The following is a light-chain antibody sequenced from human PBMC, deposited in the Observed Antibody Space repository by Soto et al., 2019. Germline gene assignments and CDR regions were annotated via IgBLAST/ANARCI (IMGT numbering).Light chain of an antibody. J-gene: IGKJ2*01. V-gene: IGKV3-11*01. CDR2: DAS. Sequence: EIVLTQSPATLSLSPGERATLSCRASQSVSSYLAWYQQKPGQAPRLLIYDASNRATGIPARFSGSGSGTDITLTIISLEPEDFEVYYCQQRSNWPYTFGQGTKLQIK. CDR3: QQRSNWPYT. CDR1: QSVSSY.